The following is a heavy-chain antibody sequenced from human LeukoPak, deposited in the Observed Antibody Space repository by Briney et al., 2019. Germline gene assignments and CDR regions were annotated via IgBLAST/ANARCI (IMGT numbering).Heavy chain of an antibody. D-gene: IGHD6-13*01. CDR3: AEDFAYSSSYYIAECFQH. J-gene: IGHJ1*01. CDR1: GFTFSDFG. CDR2: IRNDGSKE. V-gene: IGHV3-30*02. Sequence: PGGSLRLSCAASGFTFSDFGMHWVRQAPGKGLEWVAFIRNDGSKEYYPDSVKGRFTISRDNSKNTLYLQMNSLRAEDTAVYYCAEDFAYSSSYYIAECFQHWGQGTLVTVSS.